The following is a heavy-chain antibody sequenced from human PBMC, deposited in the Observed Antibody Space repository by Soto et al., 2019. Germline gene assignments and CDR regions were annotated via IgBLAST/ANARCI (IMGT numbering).Heavy chain of an antibody. J-gene: IGHJ6*02. CDR2: ISYDGSNK. D-gene: IGHD5-12*01. V-gene: IGHV3-30*18. CDR3: GKDRRRMSGYEDYYYGMDV. CDR1: GFTFSSYG. Sequence: QVQLVESGGGVVQPGRSLRLSCAASGFTFSSYGMHWVRQAPGKGLERVAVISYDGSNKYYADSVKGRFTISRDNSKNTLYLQMNSLRAEDTAVYYCGKDRRRMSGYEDYYYGMDVWGQGTTVTVSS.